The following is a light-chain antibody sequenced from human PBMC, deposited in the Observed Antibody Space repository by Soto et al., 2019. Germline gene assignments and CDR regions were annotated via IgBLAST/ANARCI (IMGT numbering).Light chain of an antibody. CDR1: SGDVGSYNL. CDR3: CSYAGNSEV. CDR2: EVT. Sequence: QSVLTQPASVSGSPGQSITIPCTGTSGDVGSYNLVSWYQQHPGKAPKLLIYEVTERPSGVSNRFSGSKSGSTASLTISRLQTDDEADYYCCSYAGNSEVFGTGTKVTVL. V-gene: IGLV2-23*02. J-gene: IGLJ1*01.